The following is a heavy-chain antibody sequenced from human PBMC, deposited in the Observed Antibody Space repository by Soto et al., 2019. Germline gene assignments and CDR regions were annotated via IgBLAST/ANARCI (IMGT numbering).Heavy chain of an antibody. D-gene: IGHD2-15*01. CDR2: IKSKNDGGTT. CDR3: AADLPGHGGGYEFDY. V-gene: IGHV3-15*07. Sequence: EVQLVESGGDLVKPGGPLRLSCAASGFSFITAWMNWVRQAPGNGLVWVGRIKSKNDGGTTDYAAPVKGRFTISRDDSKNTVYLQMNSLRTEDTALYYCAADLPGHGGGYEFDYWGQGTPVTVSS. J-gene: IGHJ4*01. CDR1: GFSFITAW.